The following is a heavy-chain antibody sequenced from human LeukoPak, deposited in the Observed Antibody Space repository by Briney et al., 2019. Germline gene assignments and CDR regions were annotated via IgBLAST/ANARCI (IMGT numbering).Heavy chain of an antibody. J-gene: IGHJ5*02. CDR2: IYYSGST. V-gene: IGHV4-59*08. CDR1: GGSISSYY. CDR3: ARITMVYNWFDP. D-gene: IGHD3-10*01. Sequence: PSETLSLTCTVSGGSISSYYWSWIRQPPGKGLEWIGYIYYSGSTNYNPSLKSRVTISVDTSKNQFSLKLSSVTAADTAVYYCARITMVYNWFDPWGQGTLVTVSS.